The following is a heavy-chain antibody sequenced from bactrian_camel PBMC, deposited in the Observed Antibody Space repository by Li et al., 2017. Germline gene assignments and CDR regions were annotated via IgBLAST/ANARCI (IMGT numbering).Heavy chain of an antibody. CDR1: GLRASFYA. CDR2: IGSGGDNR. V-gene: IGHV3S40*01. Sequence: VQLVESGGDLVQPGGSLRLSCVASGLRASFYAMSWVRQAPGKGLEWVSTIGSGGDNRRYADSVKGQFTISRDNAKNTVYLQMNSLKPGDTAVYYCVRGWDDDTWSFNYWGQGTQVTVS. CDR3: VRGWDDDTWSFNY. J-gene: IGHJ4*01. D-gene: IGHD3*01.